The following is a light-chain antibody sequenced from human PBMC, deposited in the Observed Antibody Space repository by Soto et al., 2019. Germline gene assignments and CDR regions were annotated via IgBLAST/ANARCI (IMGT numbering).Light chain of an antibody. J-gene: IGKJ3*01. CDR1: QSVSSNY. CDR2: GAS. V-gene: IGKV3-20*01. Sequence: EIVLTQSPGTLSLSPGERATLSCRASQSVSSNYLAWYQQKPGQAPRLLIYGASSRATGIPDRFSGSGSGTDFTLTISRLEPEDFAVYYCQQYGSSPRITFGPGTKVDIK. CDR3: QQYGSSPRIT.